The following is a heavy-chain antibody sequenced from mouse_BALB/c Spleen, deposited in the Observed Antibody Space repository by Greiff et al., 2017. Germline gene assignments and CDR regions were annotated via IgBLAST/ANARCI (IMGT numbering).Heavy chain of an antibody. CDR1: GYAFSSYW. D-gene: IGHD1-1*01. CDR2: IYPGDGDT. J-gene: IGHJ2*01. CDR3: ARGYYGSRFDY. Sequence: VQLQQSGAELVRPGSSVKISCKASGYAFSSYWMNWVKQRPGQGLEWIGQIYPGDGDTNYNGKFKGKATLTADKSSSTAYMQLSSLTSEDSAVYFCARGYYGSRFDYWGQGTTLTVSS. V-gene: IGHV1-80*01.